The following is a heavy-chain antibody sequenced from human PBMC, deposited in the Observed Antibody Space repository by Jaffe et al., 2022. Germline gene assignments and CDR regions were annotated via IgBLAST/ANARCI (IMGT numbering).Heavy chain of an antibody. CDR2: ISGSGGST. D-gene: IGHD4-17*01. Sequence: EVQLLESGGGLVQPGGSLRLSCAASGFTFSSYAMSWVRQAPGKGLEWVSAISGSGGSTYYADSVKGRFTISRDNSKNTLYLQMNSLRAEDTAVYYCAKDCDYGDYGPRWFDPWGQGTLVTVSS. CDR3: AKDCDYGDYGPRWFDP. J-gene: IGHJ5*02. V-gene: IGHV3-23*01. CDR1: GFTFSSYA.